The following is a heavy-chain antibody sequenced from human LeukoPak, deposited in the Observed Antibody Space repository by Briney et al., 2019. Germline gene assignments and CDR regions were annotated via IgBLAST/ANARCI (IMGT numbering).Heavy chain of an antibody. CDR2: INHSGST. J-gene: IGHJ6*02. V-gene: IGHV4-34*01. D-gene: IGHD1-26*01. CDR3: ARLWGTGRIKDV. Sequence: SETLSLTCAVYGGSFSGYYWSWIRQPPGKGLEWIGEINHSGSTNYNPSLKSRVIISVDTSKNQVSLKMTSVTAADTALYYCARLWGTGRIKDVWGQGTTVTVSS. CDR1: GGSFSGYY.